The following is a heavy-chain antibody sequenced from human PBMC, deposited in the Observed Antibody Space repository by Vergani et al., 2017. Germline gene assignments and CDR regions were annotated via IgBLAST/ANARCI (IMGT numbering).Heavy chain of an antibody. V-gene: IGHV4-34*01. J-gene: IGHJ4*02. CDR1: GGSFSGYY. CDR3: ARGFXYYDSSGYYCHFDY. D-gene: IGHD3-22*01. CDR2: INHSGST. Sequence: QVQLQQWGAGLLKPSETLALTCAVYGGSFSGYYWSWIRQPPGKGLEWIGEINHSGSTSYNPSLKSRVTISVDTSKNQFSLKLSSVTAADTAVYYCARGFXYYDSSGYYCHFDYWGQGTLVTVSS.